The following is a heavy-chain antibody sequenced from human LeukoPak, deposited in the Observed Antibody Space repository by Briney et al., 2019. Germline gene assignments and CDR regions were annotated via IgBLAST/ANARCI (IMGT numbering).Heavy chain of an antibody. Sequence: GGSLRLSCAASGFTFSSYSMNWVRQAPGKGLEWVSSISSSSSYIYYADSVKGRFTISRDNAKNSLYLQMNSLRVEDTAVYYCAGNYGDLDAFDIWGQGTMVTVSS. CDR3: AGNYGDLDAFDI. D-gene: IGHD4-17*01. CDR1: GFTFSSYS. J-gene: IGHJ3*02. V-gene: IGHV3-21*01. CDR2: ISSSSSYI.